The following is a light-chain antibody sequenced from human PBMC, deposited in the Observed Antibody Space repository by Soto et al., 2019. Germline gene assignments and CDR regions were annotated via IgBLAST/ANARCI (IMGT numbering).Light chain of an antibody. J-gene: IGKJ1*01. CDR1: QSISNW. CDR2: HAS. V-gene: IGKV1-5*01. CDR3: QQYNSYS. Sequence: DVHITQSPSTLPASVGDRVTITCRASQSISNWLAWYQQKPGTAHKVLIYHASNLQSGVPSRFRGRRSGTEFTLHISRLPPDDFAHYTCQQYNSYSFGQRKNVDIK.